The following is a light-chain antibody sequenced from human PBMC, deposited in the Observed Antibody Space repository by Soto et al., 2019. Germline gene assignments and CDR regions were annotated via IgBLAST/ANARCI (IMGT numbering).Light chain of an antibody. CDR1: QSVSSGS. CDR2: GAS. J-gene: IGKJ1*01. Sequence: ETVLTQSPGTLSLSPGERATLSCRASQSVSSGSLAWYHQKPGQAPRLLIYGASSRATGIPDRFSGSGSGTDFTLTISRLEPEDFAVYYCQLYAGSRVSWTFGQGTKVEIK. V-gene: IGKV3-20*01. CDR3: QLYAGSRVSWT.